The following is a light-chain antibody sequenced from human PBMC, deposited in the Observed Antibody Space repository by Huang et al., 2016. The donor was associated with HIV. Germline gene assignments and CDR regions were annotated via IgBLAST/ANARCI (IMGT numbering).Light chain of an antibody. CDR2: DAS. Sequence: EIVLTQSPATLSLSAGERATLSCRASQSVTSYLAWYQQKPGQTPRLLISDASDRATGIPTMFSGSGSGTDFTLTINSLEPEDSAVYYCQQRTTWPLSFGGGTKVEIK. CDR3: QQRTTWPLS. V-gene: IGKV3-11*01. J-gene: IGKJ4*01. CDR1: QSVTSY.